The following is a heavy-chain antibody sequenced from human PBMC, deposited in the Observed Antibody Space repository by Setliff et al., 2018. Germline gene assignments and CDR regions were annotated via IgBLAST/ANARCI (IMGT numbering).Heavy chain of an antibody. D-gene: IGHD3-10*02. CDR1: GYTFTSYG. Sequence: ASVKVSCKASGYTFTSYGTSWVRQAPGQGLEWMGWISAYNGNTNYAQKLQGRVTITTDTSTSTAYMELRSLRSDDTAVYYCARDLGGLHLTMYHFDYWGQGTLVTVSS. CDR3: ARDLGGLHLTMYHFDY. CDR2: ISAYNGNT. J-gene: IGHJ4*02. V-gene: IGHV1-18*01.